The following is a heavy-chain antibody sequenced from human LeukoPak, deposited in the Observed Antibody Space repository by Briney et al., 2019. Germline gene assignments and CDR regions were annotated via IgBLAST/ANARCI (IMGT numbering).Heavy chain of an antibody. Sequence: PGGSLRLSCAASGFTFSSYAMHWVRQAPGKGLEWVAVISYDGSNKYYADSVKGRFTISRDNSKNTLYLQMNSLRAEDTAVYYCARGWGYSNQPSDGYYYMDVWGKGTTVTVSS. CDR3: ARGWGYSNQPSDGYYYMDV. CDR1: GFTFSSYA. J-gene: IGHJ6*03. D-gene: IGHD4-11*01. V-gene: IGHV3-30-3*01. CDR2: ISYDGSNK.